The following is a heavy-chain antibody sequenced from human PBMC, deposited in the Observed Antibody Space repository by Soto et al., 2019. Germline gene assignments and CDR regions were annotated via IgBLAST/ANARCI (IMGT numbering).Heavy chain of an antibody. Sequence: GGSLRLSCAASGFTFSSYSMNWVRQAPGKGLEWVSSISSSSSYIYYADSVKGRFTISRDNAKNSLYLQMNSLRAEDTAVYYCARDRSRVYSSGLDYWGQGTLVTVSS. V-gene: IGHV3-21*01. CDR1: GFTFSSYS. CDR3: ARDRSRVYSSGLDY. D-gene: IGHD6-19*01. J-gene: IGHJ4*02. CDR2: ISSSSSYI.